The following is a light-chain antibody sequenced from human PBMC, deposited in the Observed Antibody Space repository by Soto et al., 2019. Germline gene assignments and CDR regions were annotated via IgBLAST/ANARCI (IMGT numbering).Light chain of an antibody. CDR1: SSDVGGYNY. J-gene: IGLJ2*01. CDR3: SSYSSTNTRLV. V-gene: IGLV2-14*03. Sequence: QSVPTQPASVSGSPGQSITISCTGTSSDVGGYNYVSWYQHHPDKAPKLMIYDVNNRPSGVSHRFSGSKSGNTASLTISGLQAEDEAAYYCSSYSSTNTRLVFGGGTKLTVL. CDR2: DVN.